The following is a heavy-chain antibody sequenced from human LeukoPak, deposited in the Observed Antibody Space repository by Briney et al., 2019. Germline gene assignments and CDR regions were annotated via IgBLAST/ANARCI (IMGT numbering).Heavy chain of an antibody. CDR3: ARANDILTGPPLYYFDY. Sequence: QPGGSLRLSCAASGFTFSSYWMSWVRQAPGKGLEWVANIKQDGSEKYYVDSVKGRFTISRDNAKNSLYLQMNSLRAEDTAVYYCARANDILTGPPLYYFDYWGQGTLVTVSS. J-gene: IGHJ4*02. CDR1: GFTFSSYW. CDR2: IKQDGSEK. V-gene: IGHV3-7*04. D-gene: IGHD3-9*01.